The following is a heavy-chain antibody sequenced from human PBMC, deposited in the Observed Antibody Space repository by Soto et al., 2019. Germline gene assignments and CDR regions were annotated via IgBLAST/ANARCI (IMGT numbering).Heavy chain of an antibody. CDR2: IYHSGST. CDR3: ATLVVPAAGRPQSWFDP. D-gene: IGHD2-2*01. Sequence: SETLSLTCAVSGGSISSGGYSWSWIRQPPGKGLEWIGYIYHSGSTYYNPSLKSRVTISVDRSKNQFSLKLSSVTAADTAVYYCATLVVPAAGRPQSWFDPWGQGTLVTVSS. CDR1: GGSISSGGYS. J-gene: IGHJ5*02. V-gene: IGHV4-30-2*01.